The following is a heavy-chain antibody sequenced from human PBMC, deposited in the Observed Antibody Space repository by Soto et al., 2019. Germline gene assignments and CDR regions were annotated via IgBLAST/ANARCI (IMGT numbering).Heavy chain of an antibody. CDR3: ARHRSWNFDY. V-gene: IGHV4-59*08. CDR1: GGSISSYY. J-gene: IGHJ4*02. Sequence: SETLSLTCTVSGGSISSYYWSWIRQPPGKGLEWIGNIYYSGSTYYNPSLKSRVTISVDTSKNQFSLKLSSVTAADTSVYYCARHRSWNFDYWGQGTLVTVSS. D-gene: IGHD1-26*01. CDR2: IYYSGST.